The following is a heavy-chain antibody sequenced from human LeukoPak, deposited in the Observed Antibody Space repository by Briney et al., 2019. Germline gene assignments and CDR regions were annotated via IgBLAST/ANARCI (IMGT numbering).Heavy chain of an antibody. CDR2: ISYDGTNK. CDR3: ARRDGGSCLDY. J-gene: IGHJ4*02. CDR1: GFTFSNYN. D-gene: IGHD2-15*01. V-gene: IGHV3-30-3*01. Sequence: LGGSLRLSCAASGFTFSNYNMHWVRQAPGKGLEWVALISYDGTNKFYADSVKGRFTISRDNSKNTLYLQMNSLRGDDTAVYYCARRDGGSCLDYWGQGSLVTVSS.